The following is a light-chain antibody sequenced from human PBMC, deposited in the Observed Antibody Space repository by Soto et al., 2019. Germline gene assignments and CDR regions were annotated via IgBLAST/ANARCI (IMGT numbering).Light chain of an antibody. CDR1: QSVSSSY. CDR3: MQSRQLPRT. V-gene: IGKV3D-20*02. Sequence: EIVLTQSPGTLSLSPGERATLSCRASQSVSSSYLAWYQQKPGQPPQLLIYEVSNRFSGVPDRFSGSGSGTDFTLEISRVEAEDVGVYYCMQSRQLPRTFGQGTKVDIK. CDR2: EVS. J-gene: IGKJ1*01.